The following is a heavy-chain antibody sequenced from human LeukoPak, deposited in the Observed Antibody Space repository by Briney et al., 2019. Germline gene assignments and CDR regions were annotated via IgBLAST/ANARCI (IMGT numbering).Heavy chain of an antibody. V-gene: IGHV4-34*01. CDR2: INHSGST. J-gene: IGHJ4*02. Sequence: SETLSLTCAVYGGSFSGYYWSWIRQPPGKGLEWIGEINHSGSTNYNPSLKSRVTISVDTSKNQFSLKLSSVTAADTAVYYCAKDRARYSGYVHFDYWGQGTLVTVSS. D-gene: IGHD5-12*01. CDR3: AKDRARYSGYVHFDY. CDR1: GGSFSGYY.